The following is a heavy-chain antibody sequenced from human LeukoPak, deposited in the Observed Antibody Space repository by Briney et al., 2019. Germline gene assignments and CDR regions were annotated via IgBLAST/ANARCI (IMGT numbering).Heavy chain of an antibody. CDR2: IIPTFGTA. J-gene: IGHJ3*02. Sequence: ASVKVSCKASGGTFSSYAISWVRQAPGQGLEWMGGIIPTFGTANYAQKFQGRVTITADESTSTAYMELSSLRSEDTAVYYCARDLQQLVSNAFDIWGQGTMVTVSS. V-gene: IGHV1-69*13. CDR3: ARDLQQLVSNAFDI. CDR1: GGTFSSYA. D-gene: IGHD6-13*01.